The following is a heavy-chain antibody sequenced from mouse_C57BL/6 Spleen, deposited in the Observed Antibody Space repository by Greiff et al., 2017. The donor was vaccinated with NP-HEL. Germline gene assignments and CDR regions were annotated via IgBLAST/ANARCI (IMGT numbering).Heavy chain of an antibody. CDR2: INPSTGGT. V-gene: IGHV1-43*01. CDR3: ARYGANWDGLDY. D-gene: IGHD4-1*01. Sequence: EVQLQQSGPELVKPGASVKISCKASGYSFTGYYMHWVKQSSEKSLEWIGEINPSTGGTSYNQKFKGKATLTVDKSSSTAYMQLKSLTSEDSAVYYCARYGANWDGLDYWGQGTTLTVSS. CDR1: GYSFTGYY. J-gene: IGHJ2*01.